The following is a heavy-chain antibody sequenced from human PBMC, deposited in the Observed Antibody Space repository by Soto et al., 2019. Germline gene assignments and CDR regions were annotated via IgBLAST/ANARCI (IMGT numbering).Heavy chain of an antibody. V-gene: IGHV1-2*02. D-gene: IGHD3-3*01. CDR1: GCTFTGYF. CDR2: INSNSGAT. J-gene: IGHJ5*02. CDR3: ARGGGTILAPLP. Sequence: ASVKVSCKASGCTFTGYFMHWVRQAPGQGLEWMGWINSNSGATKYAQKFQGRVTLSRDTSISTAYMELSGLRSDDTAVYYCARGGGTILAPLPWGQGTLVTVSS.